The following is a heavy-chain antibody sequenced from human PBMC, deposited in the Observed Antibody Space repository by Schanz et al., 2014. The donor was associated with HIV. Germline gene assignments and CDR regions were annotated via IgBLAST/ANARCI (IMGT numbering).Heavy chain of an antibody. CDR1: GFTVSSIY. CDR3: ARVPYSGSYECYFDY. CDR2: ISSSSSYL. V-gene: IGHV3-21*04. Sequence: EVQLVETGGRLIQPGGSLRLSCAASGFTVSSIYMSWVRQAPGKGLEWVSSISSSSSYLYYADSVKGRFTISRDNAKNSLYLKMNSLRAEDAAVYYCARVPYSGSYECYFDYWGQGTLVTVSS. J-gene: IGHJ4*02. D-gene: IGHD1-26*01.